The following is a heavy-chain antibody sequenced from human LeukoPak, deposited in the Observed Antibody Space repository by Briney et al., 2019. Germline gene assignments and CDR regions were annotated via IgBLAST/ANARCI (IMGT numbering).Heavy chain of an antibody. D-gene: IGHD6-19*01. Sequence: GGSLRLSCAASGFTFSSYWMSWVRQAPGKGLEWVSIIYSSGNTYYADSVEGRFTISRDNSKNMLYLQMNSLRAEDTAVYYCARGVTNIAVGDYWGQGTLVTVSS. CDR1: GFTFSSYW. V-gene: IGHV3-53*01. CDR2: IYSSGNT. CDR3: ARGVTNIAVGDY. J-gene: IGHJ4*02.